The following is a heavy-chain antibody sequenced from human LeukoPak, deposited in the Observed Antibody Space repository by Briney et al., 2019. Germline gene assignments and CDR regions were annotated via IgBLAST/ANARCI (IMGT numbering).Heavy chain of an antibody. CDR3: AKDVGLWFGEFYFDY. CDR2: IYSGGST. Sequence: PGGSLRLSCAASGFTVSSNYMSWVRQAPGKGLEWVSVIYSGGSTYYADSVKGRFTISRDNSKNTLYLQMNSLRAGDTAVYYCAKDVGLWFGEFYFDYWGQGTLVTVSS. V-gene: IGHV3-53*01. D-gene: IGHD3-10*01. J-gene: IGHJ4*02. CDR1: GFTVSSNY.